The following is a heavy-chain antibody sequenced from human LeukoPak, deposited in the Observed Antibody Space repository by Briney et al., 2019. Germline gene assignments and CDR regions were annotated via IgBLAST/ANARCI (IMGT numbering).Heavy chain of an antibody. CDR3: VRDRELYY. CDR2: VYNSGST. J-gene: IGHJ4*02. CDR1: GGSISIYY. Sequence: PAETLSLTCSVSGGSISIYYWSWIRQPPGKGLEWIGYVYNSGSTDYNPSLKSRVTISVDTSKDQFSLKVNSVTASDTAVYYCVRDRELYYWGQGILVTVSS. D-gene: IGHD1-26*01. V-gene: IGHV4-59*01.